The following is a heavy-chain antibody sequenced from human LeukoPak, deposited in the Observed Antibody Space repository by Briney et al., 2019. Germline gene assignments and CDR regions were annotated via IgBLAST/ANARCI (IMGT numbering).Heavy chain of an antibody. CDR1: GFTFKNYE. Sequence: GGSLRLSCAASGFTFKNYEFNWVRQTPGKGLEWLSYISGSGATIYYADSVRGRFTISRDNAKASVYLQMNSLRAEDTAVYYCARFYDILTGYYDYCGQGTLVTVSS. V-gene: IGHV3-48*03. CDR3: ARFYDILTGYYDY. J-gene: IGHJ4*02. CDR2: ISGSGATI. D-gene: IGHD3-9*01.